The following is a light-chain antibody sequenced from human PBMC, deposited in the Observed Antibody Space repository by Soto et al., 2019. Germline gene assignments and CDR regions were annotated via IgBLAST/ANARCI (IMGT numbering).Light chain of an antibody. CDR2: DVS. V-gene: IGLV2-14*01. J-gene: IGLJ3*02. CDR1: SSDVGGYNY. Sequence: QSVLTQPASVSGSPGQSITISCTGTSSDVGGYNYVPWYQQHPGKAPKLMIYDVSNRPSGVSNRFSGSKSGNTASLTISGLQAEDEADYYCSSYTSSSTPNWVFGGGTKVTVL. CDR3: SSYTSSSTPNWV.